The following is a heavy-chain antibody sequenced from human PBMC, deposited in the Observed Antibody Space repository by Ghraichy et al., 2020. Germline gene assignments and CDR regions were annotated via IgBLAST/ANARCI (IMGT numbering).Heavy chain of an antibody. CDR1: GFTVSSNY. V-gene: IGHV3-53*01. CDR2: IYSGGST. D-gene: IGHD3-22*01. Sequence: GGSLRLSCAASGFTVSSNYMSWVRQAPGKGLEWVSVIYSGGSTYYADSVKGRFTISRDNSKNTLYLQMNSLRAEDTAVYYCARGFYDSSGYYQPAIDYWGQGTLVTVSS. CDR3: ARGFYDSSGYYQPAIDY. J-gene: IGHJ4*02.